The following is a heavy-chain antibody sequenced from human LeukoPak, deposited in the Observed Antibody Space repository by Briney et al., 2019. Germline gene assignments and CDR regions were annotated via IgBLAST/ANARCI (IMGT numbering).Heavy chain of an antibody. CDR1: GFKFDDYA. V-gene: IGHV3-20*04. D-gene: IGHD3-10*01. CDR3: ARGADTMIRGVLF. CDR2: ISWSGGPM. Sequence: GGSLRLSCVASGFKFDDYAMNWVRLLPGKGLEWVSGISWSGGPMGSADSLKGRFTISRDNSKNTLYLQMNSLRAEDTAVYYCARGADTMIRGVLFWGQGTLVTVSS. J-gene: IGHJ4*02.